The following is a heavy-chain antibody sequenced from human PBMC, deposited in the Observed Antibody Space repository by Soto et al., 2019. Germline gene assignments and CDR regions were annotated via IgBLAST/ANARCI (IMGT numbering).Heavy chain of an antibody. D-gene: IGHD4-4*01. Sequence: SETLSLTCTVSGDSISSYFWSWIRQSPGKGLEWVAYIQSSGATNYNPSLKSRVSISLDTSKNQFSLQLSSVAAADTAVYYCARHSNRNYGLYYLDYWGLGALVTVSS. CDR1: GDSISSYF. CDR2: IQSSGAT. CDR3: ARHSNRNYGLYYLDY. J-gene: IGHJ4*02. V-gene: IGHV4-59*08.